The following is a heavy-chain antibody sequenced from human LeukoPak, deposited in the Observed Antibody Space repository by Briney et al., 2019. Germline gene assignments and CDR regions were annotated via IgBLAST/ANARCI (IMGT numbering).Heavy chain of an antibody. D-gene: IGHD6-13*01. V-gene: IGHV1-46*01. J-gene: IGHJ4*02. CDR1: GYTFTSYY. Sequence: ASVKVSCKASGYTFTSYYMHWVRQDPRHGLEWLGIINPRGGATDYSQKFQGRVTMTRDIPTSTVYMELSGLRSDDTAVYFCARVGQIGAVADFWGQGTLVTVSS. CDR3: ARVGQIGAVADF. CDR2: INPRGGAT.